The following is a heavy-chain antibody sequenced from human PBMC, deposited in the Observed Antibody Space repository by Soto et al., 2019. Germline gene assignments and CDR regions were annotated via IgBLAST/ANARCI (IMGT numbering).Heavy chain of an antibody. J-gene: IGHJ4*02. CDR3: AREYGDYGVIDY. V-gene: IGHV4-34*01. CDR1: GGSFSGYY. Sequence: QVQLQQWGAGLLKPSETLSLTCAVYGGSFSGYYWSWIRQPPGKGLEWIGEINHSGSTNYNPSLKRRVTISVDTSKNQSSLKLSSVTAADTAVYYCAREYGDYGVIDYWGQGTLVTVSS. D-gene: IGHD4-17*01. CDR2: INHSGST.